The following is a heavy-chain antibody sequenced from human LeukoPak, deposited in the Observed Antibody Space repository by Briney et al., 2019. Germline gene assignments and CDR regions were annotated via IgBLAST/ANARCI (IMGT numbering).Heavy chain of an antibody. J-gene: IGHJ4*02. CDR3: AKDRLYSGSYYII. V-gene: IGHV3-23*01. CDR2: ISGSGGST. Sequence: GGSLRLSCAASGFTFSSYAMSWVRQAPEKGLKWVSAISGSGGSTYYADSVKGRFTISRDNSKNTLYLQMNSLRAEDTAVYYCAKDRLYSGSYYIIWGQGTLVTVSS. CDR1: GFTFSSYA. D-gene: IGHD3-10*01.